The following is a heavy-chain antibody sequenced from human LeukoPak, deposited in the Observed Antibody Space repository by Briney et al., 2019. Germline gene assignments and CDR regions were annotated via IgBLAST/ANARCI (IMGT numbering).Heavy chain of an antibody. CDR1: GFTFDDYG. J-gene: IGHJ6*03. V-gene: IGHV3-21*01. CDR2: ISSSSSYV. Sequence: PGGSLRLSCAASGFTFDDYGMSWVRQAPGKGLEWVSSISSSSSYVYYADSVKGRFTISRDNAKNSLYLQMNGLRAEDTAVYYCARDGGSYYPYFYYYYMDVWGKGTKVTVSS. D-gene: IGHD1-26*01. CDR3: ARDGGSYYPYFYYYYMDV.